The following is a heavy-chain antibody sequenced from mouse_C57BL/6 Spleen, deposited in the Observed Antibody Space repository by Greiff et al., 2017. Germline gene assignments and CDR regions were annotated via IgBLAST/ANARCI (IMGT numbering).Heavy chain of an antibody. CDR2: INPGSGGT. V-gene: IGHV1-54*01. Sequence: QVQLKESGAELVRPGTSVKVSCKASGYAFTNYLIEWVKQRPGQGLEWIGVINPGSGGTNYNEKFKGKATLTADKSSSTAYMQLSSLTSEDSAVYFCARDYSNPYYYAMDYWGQGTSVTVSS. CDR1: GYAFTNYL. CDR3: ARDYSNPYYYAMDY. J-gene: IGHJ4*01. D-gene: IGHD2-5*01.